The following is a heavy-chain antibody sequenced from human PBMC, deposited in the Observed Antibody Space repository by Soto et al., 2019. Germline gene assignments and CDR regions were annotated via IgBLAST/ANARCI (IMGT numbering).Heavy chain of an antibody. CDR3: AKEEAMYNWFDH. V-gene: IGHV3-43*01. CDR2: ISWDGGST. Sequence: HPGGSLRLSCAASGFTFDDYTMHWVRQAPGKGLEWVSLISWDGGSTYYADSVKGRFTISRDNSKNSLYLQMNSLRTEDTALYYCAKEEAMYNWFDHWGQGTLVTVSS. D-gene: IGHD2-2*01. CDR1: GFTFDDYT. J-gene: IGHJ5*02.